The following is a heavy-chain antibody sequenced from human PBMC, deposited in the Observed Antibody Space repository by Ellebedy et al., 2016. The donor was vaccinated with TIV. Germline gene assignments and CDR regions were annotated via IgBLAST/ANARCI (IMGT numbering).Heavy chain of an antibody. V-gene: IGHV3-13*01. J-gene: IGHJ6*02. D-gene: IGHD3-16*01. CDR2: IDNAGDT. CDR3: TRFEIISGGGYGMDV. Sequence: GESLKISXAASGFTFSRYDMHWVRQSTRKGLEWVASIDNAGDTYYPGSVKGRFTISRENAKNSLYPQMNSLRVEDTAMYYCTRFEIISGGGYGMDVWGQGTTVTVSS. CDR1: GFTFSRYD.